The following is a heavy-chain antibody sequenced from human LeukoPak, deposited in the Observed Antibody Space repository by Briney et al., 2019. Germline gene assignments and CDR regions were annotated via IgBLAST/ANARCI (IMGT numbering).Heavy chain of an antibody. CDR2: IIPILGIA. CDR3: ARHPIAVAALYGMDV. CDR1: GGTFSSYA. Sequence: SVKVSCKASGGTFSSYAISWVRQSPGQGLEWLGRIIPILGIANYAQKFQGRVTITADKSTSTAYMELSSLRSEDTAVYYCARHPIAVAALYGMDVWGQGTTVTVSS. V-gene: IGHV1-69*04. D-gene: IGHD6-19*01. J-gene: IGHJ6*02.